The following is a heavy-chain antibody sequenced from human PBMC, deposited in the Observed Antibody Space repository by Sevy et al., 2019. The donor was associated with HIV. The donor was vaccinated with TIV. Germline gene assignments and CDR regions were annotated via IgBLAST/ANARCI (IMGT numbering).Heavy chain of an antibody. J-gene: IGHJ5*02. CDR2: IHYSGST. D-gene: IGHD6-25*01. CDR3: ARVSWYSSGWLWFDN. Sequence: SETLSLTCTVSGGSISTNSYYWGWIRQPPGKGLAWIATIHYSGSTYYHPSLKSRVTISVDTSKDQFSLKLTSVTAADTSVYYCARVSWYSSGWLWFDNWGQGTLVTVSS. V-gene: IGHV4-39*01. CDR1: GGSISTNSYY.